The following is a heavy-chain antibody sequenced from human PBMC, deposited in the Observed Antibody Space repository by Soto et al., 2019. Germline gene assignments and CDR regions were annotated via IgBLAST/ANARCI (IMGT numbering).Heavy chain of an antibody. CDR1: GFTFSSYG. D-gene: IGHD3-10*01. CDR3: AKGSRYYGSGSYYSVTPFFDY. Sequence: LRLSCAASGFTFSSYGMHWVRQAPGKGLEWVAVIWYDGSNKYYADSVKGRFTISRDNSKNTLYLQMNSLRAEDTAVYYCAKGSRYYGSGSYYSVTPFFDYWGQGTLVTVSS. J-gene: IGHJ4*02. V-gene: IGHV3-33*06. CDR2: IWYDGSNK.